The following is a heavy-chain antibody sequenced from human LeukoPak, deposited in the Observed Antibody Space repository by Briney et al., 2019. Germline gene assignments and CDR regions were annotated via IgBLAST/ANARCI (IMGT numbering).Heavy chain of an antibody. V-gene: IGHV1-8*01. J-gene: IGHJ4*02. CDR3: ARVSPNGDFDY. CDR2: MNPNSGNT. Sequence: ASVTVSCTSSGYTFTSYDINWVRQATGQGLEWMGWMNPNSGNTGYAQKVQGRGTMTRNTSISTAYMELSSLRSEDTAVYYCARVSPNGDFDYWGQGTLVTVSS. CDR1: GYTFTSYD.